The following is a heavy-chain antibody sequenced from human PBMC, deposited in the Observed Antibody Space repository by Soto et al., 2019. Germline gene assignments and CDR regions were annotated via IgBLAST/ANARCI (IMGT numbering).Heavy chain of an antibody. J-gene: IGHJ6*02. CDR2: IFSDAGR. CDR1: GFSLTTGRMG. CDR3: VRMNAESYSSYYAMDV. D-gene: IGHD3-10*01. Sequence: SGPTLVNPPETLTLTCNASGFSLTTGRMGVSWICQPPGKALEWLAHIFSDAGRSYSRSLQGRLTVSKVGSGSHVVLTMTNMDPVDTGTYFCVRMNAESYSSYYAMDVWGQGTTVTVSS. V-gene: IGHV2-26*01.